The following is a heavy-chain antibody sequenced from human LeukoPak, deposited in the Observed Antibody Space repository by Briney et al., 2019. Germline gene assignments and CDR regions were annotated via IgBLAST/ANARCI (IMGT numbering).Heavy chain of an antibody. CDR2: IYNSGT. CDR3: ARLRQACGDQRVGWFDP. D-gene: IGHD4-17*01. J-gene: IGHJ5*02. V-gene: IGHV4-59*01. CDR1: GESITTYY. Sequence: SETLSLTCTVSGESITTYYWTWIRQPPGKGLEWIGYIYNSGTTYNPSLKNQDTLSPETSKNQFSLKVPSVTAADTAVYYCARLRQACGDQRVGWFDPWGQGILVTVSS.